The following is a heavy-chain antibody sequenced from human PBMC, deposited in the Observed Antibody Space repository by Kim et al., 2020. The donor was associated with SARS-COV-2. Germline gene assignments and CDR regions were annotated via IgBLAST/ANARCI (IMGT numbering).Heavy chain of an antibody. CDR3: ARSDRPRGYSYGYWY. J-gene: IGHJ4*02. CDR2: IYYSGST. CDR1: GGSVSSGSYY. D-gene: IGHD5-18*01. Sequence: SETLSLTCTVSGGSVSSGSYYWSWIRQPPGKGLEWIGYIYYSGSTNYNPSLKSRVTISVDMSKNQFSLKLSSVTAADTAVYYCARSDRPRGYSYGYWYWGQGTLVTVSS. V-gene: IGHV4-61*01.